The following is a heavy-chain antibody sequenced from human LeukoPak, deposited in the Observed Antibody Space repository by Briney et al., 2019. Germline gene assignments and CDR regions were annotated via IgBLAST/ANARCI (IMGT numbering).Heavy chain of an antibody. CDR2: INPNSGGT. CDR3: ARSTHRSGDCFDP. Sequence: ASVKVSCKASGYTFTGYYMHWVRQAPGQGLEWMGWINPNSGGTNYAQKLQGRVTMTTDTSTKTVNMELRSLRSDDTAVYYCARSTHRSGDCFDPWGQGTLVTVSS. V-gene: IGHV1-2*02. J-gene: IGHJ5*02. CDR1: GYTFTGYY. D-gene: IGHD3-10*01.